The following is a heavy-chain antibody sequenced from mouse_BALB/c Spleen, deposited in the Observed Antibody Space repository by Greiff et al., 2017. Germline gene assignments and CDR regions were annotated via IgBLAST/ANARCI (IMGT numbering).Heavy chain of an antibody. Sequence: VKLQESGAELVRPGASVTLSCKASGYTFTDYEMHWVKQTPVHGLEWIGAIDPETGGTDYNQKFKGKATLTADKSSSTAYMELRSLTSEDSAVYYCTTGFAYWGQGTLVTVSA. J-gene: IGHJ3*01. CDR3: TTGFAY. CDR2: IDPETGGT. CDR1: GYTFTDYE. V-gene: IGHV1-15*01.